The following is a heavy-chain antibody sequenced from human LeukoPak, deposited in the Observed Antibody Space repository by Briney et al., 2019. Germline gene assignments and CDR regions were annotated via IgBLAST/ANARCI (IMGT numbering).Heavy chain of an antibody. CDR2: INPNSGGT. CDR3: ARVEMVYAISYSYMDV. Sequence: ASVKVSCKASGYTFTSYYMHWVRQAPGQGLEWMGWINPNSGGTNYAQKFQGRVTMTRDTSISTAYMELSRLRSDDTAMYYCARVEMVYAISYSYMDVWGKGTTVTVSS. CDR1: GYTFTSYY. J-gene: IGHJ6*03. D-gene: IGHD2-8*01. V-gene: IGHV1-2*02.